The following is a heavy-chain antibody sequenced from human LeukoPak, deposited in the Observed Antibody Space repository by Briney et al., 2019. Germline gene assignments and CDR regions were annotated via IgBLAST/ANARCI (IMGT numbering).Heavy chain of an antibody. CDR1: AFTEYSFEDYF. V-gene: IGHV3-74*01. CDR2: IDNDGHGI. J-gene: IGHJ6*03. CDR3: AAGGGWDPSFGVVTHIDA. Sequence: GGSLTLSCSASAFTEYSFEDYFVSWVRQAPGKGLELVSRIDNDGHGIIYADSVKGRFTTSRDNVKNTLYLQMNSLRVEDTAVYYCAAGGGWDPSFGVVTHIDAWGKGTTVVVS. D-gene: IGHD3-3*01.